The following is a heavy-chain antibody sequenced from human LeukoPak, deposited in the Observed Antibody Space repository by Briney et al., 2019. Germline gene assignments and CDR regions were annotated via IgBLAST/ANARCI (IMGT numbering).Heavy chain of an antibody. V-gene: IGHV3-23*01. Sequence: GGSLRLSCAASGFTFSKSWMSWVRQAPGKGLEWVSGFSNSDGSTYYADSVKGRFTISRDNAKNMLYLQMNSLRAEDTAVYYCAKRGSNSEYCGGDCCLDYWGQGTLVTVSP. D-gene: IGHD2-21*02. CDR1: GFTFSKSW. J-gene: IGHJ4*02. CDR2: FSNSDGST. CDR3: AKRGSNSEYCGGDCCLDY.